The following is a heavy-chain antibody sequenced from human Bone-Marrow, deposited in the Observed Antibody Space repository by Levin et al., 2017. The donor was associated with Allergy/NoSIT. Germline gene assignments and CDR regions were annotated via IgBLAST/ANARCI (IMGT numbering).Heavy chain of an antibody. J-gene: IGHJ4*02. CDR2: INPSGTET. D-gene: IGHD6-13*01. CDR3: ARDKGYLDY. V-gene: IGHV3-7*04. CDR1: GFSFTTHW. Sequence: QSGGSLRLSCAASGFSFTTHWMSWVRQAPGKGPEWVANINPSGTETFYMGSVKDRFTISRDDGKSSLYLQMNSLRVEDTAIYFCARDKGYLDYWGQGILVTVSS.